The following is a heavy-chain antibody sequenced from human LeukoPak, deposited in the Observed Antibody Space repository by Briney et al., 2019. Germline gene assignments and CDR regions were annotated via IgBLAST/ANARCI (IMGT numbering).Heavy chain of an antibody. CDR2: IKQDGSEK. D-gene: IGHD1-26*01. V-gene: IGHV3-7*01. Sequence: GGSLRLSCAASRFTFSSYWMSWVRQAPGKGLEWVANIKQDGSEKYYVDSVKGRFTISRDNAKNSLYLQMNSLRAEDTAVYYCARDLGRGFDPWGQGTLVTVSS. J-gene: IGHJ5*02. CDR1: RFTFSSYW. CDR3: ARDLGRGFDP.